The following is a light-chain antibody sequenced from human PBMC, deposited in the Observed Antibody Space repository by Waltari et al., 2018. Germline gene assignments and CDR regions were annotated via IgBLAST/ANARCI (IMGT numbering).Light chain of an antibody. Sequence: QSALTQPASVSGSPGQSITISCTGTSGDIGNYKFVSWYQQEPGRAPKLIVYDVSQRPSGVSNRFSGSTSGNTAALTISGLQAEDEADYYCSSYTTASSWVFGGGTKLTVL. CDR1: SGDIGNYKF. J-gene: IGLJ3*02. V-gene: IGLV2-14*01. CDR2: DVS. CDR3: SSYTTASSWV.